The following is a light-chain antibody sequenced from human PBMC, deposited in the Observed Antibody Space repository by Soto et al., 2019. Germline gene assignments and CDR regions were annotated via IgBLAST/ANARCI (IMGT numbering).Light chain of an antibody. J-gene: IGLJ2*01. V-gene: IGLV1-44*01. CDR3: AAWDDSLNGVV. Sequence: QSVLTQPPSASGTPGPRVAISCSGSSSNIGGNIVNWYQQLPGTAPKLLIFGNDQRPSWVPDRFSGSKSGTSASLAISGLQSEDEANYYCAAWDDSLNGVVFGGGTKVTVL. CDR2: GND. CDR1: SSNIGGNI.